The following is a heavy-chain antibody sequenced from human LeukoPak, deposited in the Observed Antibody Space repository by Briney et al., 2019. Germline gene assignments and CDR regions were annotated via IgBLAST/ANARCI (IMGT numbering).Heavy chain of an antibody. V-gene: IGHV3-9*01. Sequence: PGGSLRLSCAASGFTFDDYAMHWVRQAPGKGLEWVSGISWNSGSIGYADSVKGRFTISRDNAKNSLYLQMNSLRAGDTAVYYCARADLRGYSLDYWGQGTLVTVSS. CDR1: GFTFDDYA. CDR3: ARADLRGYSLDY. J-gene: IGHJ4*02. D-gene: IGHD5-18*01. CDR2: ISWNSGSI.